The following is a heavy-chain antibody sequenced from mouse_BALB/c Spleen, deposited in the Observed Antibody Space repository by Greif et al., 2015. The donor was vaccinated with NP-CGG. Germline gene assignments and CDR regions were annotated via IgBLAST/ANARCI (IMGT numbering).Heavy chain of an antibody. CDR3: ARPVRRVYAMDY. V-gene: IGHV14-3*02. CDR1: GFNIKDTY. D-gene: IGHD2-5*01. Sequence: VQLQQSGAELVKPGASVKLSCTASGFNIKDTYMHWVKQRPEQGLEWIGRIDPANGNTKYDPKFQGKATITADTSSNTAYLQLSSLTSEDTAVYYCARPVRRVYAMDYWGQGTSVTVSS. CDR2: IDPANGNT. J-gene: IGHJ4*01.